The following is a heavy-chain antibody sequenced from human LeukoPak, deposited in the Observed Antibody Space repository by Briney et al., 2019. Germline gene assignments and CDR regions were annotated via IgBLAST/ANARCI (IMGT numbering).Heavy chain of an antibody. J-gene: IGHJ4*02. CDR1: GFSFPYTW. CDR2: IKSRNDGGTA. V-gene: IGHV3-15*01. CDR3: TTGFHGGEAY. D-gene: IGHD3-10*01. Sequence: PGESLRLSCAGSGFSFPYTWMSWIRQPPGRGLEWVGRIKSRNDGGTADYASPVKGRFTISRDDSKNTLFLQMNSLKTEDTALYYCTTGFHGGEAYWGQGALVTVSS.